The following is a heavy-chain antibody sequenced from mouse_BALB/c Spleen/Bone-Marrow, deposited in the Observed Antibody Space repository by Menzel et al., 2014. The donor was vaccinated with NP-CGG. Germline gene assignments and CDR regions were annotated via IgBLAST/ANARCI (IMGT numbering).Heavy chain of an antibody. V-gene: IGHV6-6*02. CDR2: IRLKSNNYAT. J-gene: IGHJ2*01. CDR1: GFTFSNYW. CDR3: TRSLRLFDY. D-gene: IGHD1-1*01. Sequence: EVHLVESGGGLVQPGGSTKLSCVASGFTFSNYWMNWVRQSPEKGLEWVAEIRLKSNNYATHYAESVKGRFTISRDDSKRSVDLQMSNLRAEDTGIDYCTRSLRLFDYWGQGTTLTVSA.